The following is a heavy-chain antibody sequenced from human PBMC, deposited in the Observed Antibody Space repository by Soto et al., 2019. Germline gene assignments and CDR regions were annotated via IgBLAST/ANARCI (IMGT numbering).Heavy chain of an antibody. D-gene: IGHD3-10*01. Sequence: GGSLRLSCAASGFTFSSYGMHWVRQAPGKGLEWVAVISYDGSNKYYADSVKGRFTISRDNSKNTLYLQMNSLRAEDTAVYYCAKDESKVEVRGVIITNYYYYGMDVWGQGTTVTVSS. CDR1: GFTFSSYG. CDR2: ISYDGSNK. CDR3: AKDESKVEVRGVIITNYYYYGMDV. V-gene: IGHV3-30*18. J-gene: IGHJ6*02.